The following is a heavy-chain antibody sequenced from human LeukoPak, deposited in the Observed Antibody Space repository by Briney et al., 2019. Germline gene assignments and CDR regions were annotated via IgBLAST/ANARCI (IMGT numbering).Heavy chain of an antibody. CDR2: ISNSGST. D-gene: IGHD3-22*01. Sequence: SETLSLTCTVSGGSISSYYWSWIRQPPGKALEWIGYISNSGSTGYVPSFRSRGTISVDKSKNQFSLLLSSVTDADTGVYYCGTADRDHRVRYGMDVWGQGTTVTVSS. CDR1: GGSISSYY. J-gene: IGHJ6*02. V-gene: IGHV4-59*08. CDR3: GTADRDHRVRYGMDV.